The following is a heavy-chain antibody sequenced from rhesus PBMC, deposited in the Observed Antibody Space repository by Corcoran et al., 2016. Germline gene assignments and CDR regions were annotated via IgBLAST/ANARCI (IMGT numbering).Heavy chain of an antibody. Sequence: QVQLQESGPGLVKPSETLSLTCTVSGASISSNWWSWIRQPPGKGLEWIGEINWNGGSTNYHPSLQSRVTISKDAAKHQFSLKLSSVTAADTAVYYCARVSSPWGQGVLVTVSS. CDR1: GASISSNW. D-gene: IGHD2-15*01. J-gene: IGHJ4*01. V-gene: IGHV4-80*01. CDR2: INWNGGST. CDR3: ARVSSP.